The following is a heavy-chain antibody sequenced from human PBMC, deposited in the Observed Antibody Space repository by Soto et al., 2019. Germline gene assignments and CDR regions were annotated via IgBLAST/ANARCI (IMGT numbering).Heavy chain of an antibody. CDR2: IYGSGSS. J-gene: IGHJ4*02. CDR1: GASISSGDYF. V-gene: IGHV4-30-4*01. Sequence: SETLSLTCTVSGASISSGDYFWSWIRQSPGKGLEWIGYIYGSGSSYYNPSLKSRVTMSVDTSKNQFSLKLRSVTAADTAVYYCAREKGYISGPKNFDYWGQGTLVTVSS. CDR3: AREKGYISGPKNFDY. D-gene: IGHD5-12*01.